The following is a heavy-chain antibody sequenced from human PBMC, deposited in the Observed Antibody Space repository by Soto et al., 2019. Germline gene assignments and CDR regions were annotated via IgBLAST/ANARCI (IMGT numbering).Heavy chain of an antibody. CDR3: AGYCSSTSCPYYYFDY. CDR2: IYYTGST. CDR1: GGSVSSGAYY. J-gene: IGHJ4*02. Sequence: SATLSLTCTLSGGSVSSGAYYWSWIRQHPGKGLEWLGYIYYTGSTYYNPSLKSRVTISIDTSKNQFSLKLSSVTAADTAVYYCAGYCSSTSCPYYYFDYWGQGTLVTVSS. D-gene: IGHD2-2*01. V-gene: IGHV4-31*03.